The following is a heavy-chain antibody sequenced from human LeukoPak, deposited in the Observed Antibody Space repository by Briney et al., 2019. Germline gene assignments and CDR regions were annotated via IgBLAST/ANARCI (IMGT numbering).Heavy chain of an antibody. CDR2: INHSGST. CDR3: ARGGLWAITNFFDY. J-gene: IGHJ4*02. V-gene: IGHV4-34*01. D-gene: IGHD2-21*01. CDR1: GGSFSGYY. Sequence: SETLSLTCAVYGGSFSGYYWSWIRQPPGKGLEWIGEINHSGSTNYNPSLKSRVTISVDTSKNQFSLKLSSVTAADTAVYYCARGGLWAITNFFDYWGQGTLVTVSS.